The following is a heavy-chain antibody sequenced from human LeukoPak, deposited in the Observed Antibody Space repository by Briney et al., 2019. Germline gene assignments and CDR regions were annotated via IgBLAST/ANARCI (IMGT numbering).Heavy chain of an antibody. D-gene: IGHD6-19*01. CDR1: GFTFSAYA. V-gene: IGHV3-23*01. CDR2: MSGNGVTT. Sequence: PGGSLRLSCAASGFTFSAYAMSWVRQAPGKGLEWVSGMSGNGVTTYHADSVRGRFTISRDNSKNTLYLQISSLRAEDTAVYYCAKPLSGWYSFDYWGQGTLVTVSS. J-gene: IGHJ4*02. CDR3: AKPLSGWYSFDY.